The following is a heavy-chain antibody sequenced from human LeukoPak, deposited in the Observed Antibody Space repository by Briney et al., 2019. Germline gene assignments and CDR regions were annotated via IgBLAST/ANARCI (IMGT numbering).Heavy chain of an antibody. Sequence: SETLSLTCTVSGGSISSGGYYWSWIRQHPGKGLEWIGYIYYSGSTYYNPSLKSRVTISVDRSKNQFSLTLSSVTAADTAVYYCARGGDSGYSLNYWGQGILVTVSS. CDR2: IYYSGST. J-gene: IGHJ4*02. CDR3: ARGGDSGYSLNY. D-gene: IGHD3-22*01. V-gene: IGHV4-31*03. CDR1: GGSISSGGYY.